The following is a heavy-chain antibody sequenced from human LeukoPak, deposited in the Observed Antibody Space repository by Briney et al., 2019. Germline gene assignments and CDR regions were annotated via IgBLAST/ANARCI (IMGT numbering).Heavy chain of an antibody. CDR1: GGSFSGYY. CDR2: INHSGST. CDR3: ARGPGGRYYYDSSGQGGGYYYYGMDV. Sequence: SETLSLTCAVYGGSFSGYYWSWIRQPPGKGLEWIGEINHSGSTNYNPSLKSRVTISVDTSKNQFSLKLGSVTAADTAVYYCARGPGGRYYYDSSGQGGGYYYYGMDVWGQGTTVTVSS. J-gene: IGHJ6*02. D-gene: IGHD3-22*01. V-gene: IGHV4-34*01.